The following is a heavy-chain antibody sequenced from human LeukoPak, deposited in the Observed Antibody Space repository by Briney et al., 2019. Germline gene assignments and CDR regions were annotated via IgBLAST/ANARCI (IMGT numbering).Heavy chain of an antibody. CDR3: ARDAELIVVVPAAKFLGWFDP. J-gene: IGHJ5*02. D-gene: IGHD2-2*01. CDR1: GGSFSGYY. Sequence: SETLSLTCAVYGGSFSGYYWSWIRQPPGKGLEWIGEINHSGSTNYNPSLKSRVTISVDTSKNQFSLKLSSVTAADTAVYYCARDAELIVVVPAAKFLGWFDPWGQGTLVTVSS. V-gene: IGHV4-34*01. CDR2: INHSGST.